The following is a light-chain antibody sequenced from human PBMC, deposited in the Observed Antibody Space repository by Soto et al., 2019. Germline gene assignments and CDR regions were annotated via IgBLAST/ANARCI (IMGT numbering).Light chain of an antibody. CDR3: SSYAGSSTDVV. CDR1: SSDVGSYNL. CDR2: EGS. Sequence: QSALTQPASVSGSPGQSITISCTGTSSDVGSYNLVSWYQQHPGKAPKLMIYEGSKRPSGVSNRFSGSKPGNTASLTISGLEDEDEDDYYSSSYAGSSTDVVFGGGTKPTVL. J-gene: IGLJ2*01. V-gene: IGLV2-23*01.